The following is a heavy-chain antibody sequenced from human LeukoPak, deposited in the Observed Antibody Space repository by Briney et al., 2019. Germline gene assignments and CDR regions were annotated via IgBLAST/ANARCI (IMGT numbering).Heavy chain of an antibody. J-gene: IGHJ4*02. Sequence: GGSLRLSCAASGFTFSTYAMSWVRQAPGKGLQWVSLISGSGDGAHYADSVKGRFTISRDNSKNTVYLQMTNLRAEDTAVYYCAKGYIRLWWFDYWGQGTLVTVSS. CDR3: AKGYIRLWWFDY. V-gene: IGHV3-23*01. CDR2: ISGSGDGA. D-gene: IGHD2-21*01. CDR1: GFTFSTYA.